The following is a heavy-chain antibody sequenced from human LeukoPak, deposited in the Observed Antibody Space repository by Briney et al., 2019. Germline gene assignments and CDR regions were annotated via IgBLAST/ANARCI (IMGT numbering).Heavy chain of an antibody. D-gene: IGHD6-19*01. CDR1: GFTFSSYW. V-gene: IGHV3-7*01. J-gene: IGHJ4*02. Sequence: GGSLRLSCAASGFTFSSYWMTWVRQAPGKGLEWVASIKQDGSEKYYVDSVKGRFTISRDNAKNSLSMQMNSLRAEDTAVYYCAREGRTTGTSGWYYFDYWGQGTLVTVSS. CDR3: AREGRTTGTSGWYYFDY. CDR2: IKQDGSEK.